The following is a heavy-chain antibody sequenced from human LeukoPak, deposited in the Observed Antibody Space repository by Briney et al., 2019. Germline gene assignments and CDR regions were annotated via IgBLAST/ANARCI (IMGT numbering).Heavy chain of an antibody. J-gene: IGHJ5*02. CDR3: ARGIPSGSPFDP. Sequence: PSETLSLTCTVSGGSIGSSSYYWGWIRQPPGKGLEWIGSIYYSGSTYYNPSLESRVTISVDTSKNQFSLKLSSVTAADTAVYYCARGIPSGSPFDPWGQGTLVTVSS. D-gene: IGHD1-26*01. V-gene: IGHV4-39*01. CDR2: IYYSGST. CDR1: GGSIGSSSYY.